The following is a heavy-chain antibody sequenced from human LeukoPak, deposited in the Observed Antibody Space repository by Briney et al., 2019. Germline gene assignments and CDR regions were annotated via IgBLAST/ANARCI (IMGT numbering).Heavy chain of an antibody. CDR3: ARVREGYGSGTIDY. V-gene: IGHV4-30-2*01. Sequence: SETLSLTCAVSGGSISSGGYSWSWIRQPPGKGLEWIGYIYHSGSTYYNPSLKSRVTISVDTSKNQFSLKLSSVTAADTAVYYCARVREGYGSGTIDYWGQGTLVTVSS. D-gene: IGHD3-10*01. CDR2: IYHSGST. CDR1: GGSISSGGYS. J-gene: IGHJ4*02.